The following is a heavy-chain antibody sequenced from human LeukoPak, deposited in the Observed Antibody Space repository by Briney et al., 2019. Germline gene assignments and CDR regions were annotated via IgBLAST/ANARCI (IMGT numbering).Heavy chain of an antibody. CDR2: IYYSGST. J-gene: IGHJ5*02. CDR1: GGSISSSSYY. CDR3: ARADSASWELLAWFDP. D-gene: IGHD1-26*01. V-gene: IGHV4-39*01. Sequence: SETLSLTCTVSGGSISSSSYYWGWIRQPPGKGLEWIGSIYYSGSTYYNPSLKSRVTISVDTSKNQFSLKLSSVTAADTAVYYCARADSASWELLAWFDPWGQGTLVTVSS.